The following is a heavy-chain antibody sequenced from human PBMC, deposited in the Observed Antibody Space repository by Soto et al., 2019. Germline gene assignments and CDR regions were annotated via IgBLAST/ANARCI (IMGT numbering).Heavy chain of an antibody. CDR1: GYTFTSYG. D-gene: IGHD3-22*01. CDR2: ISAYNGNT. J-gene: IGHJ3*02. Sequence: ASVKVSCKASGYTFTSYGISWVRQAPGQGLEWMGWISAYNGNTNYAQKLQGRVTMTTDTSTSTAYMELRSLRSDDTAVYYCARGRKAMIVVAPDAFDIWGQGTMVTVSS. CDR3: ARGRKAMIVVAPDAFDI. V-gene: IGHV1-18*01.